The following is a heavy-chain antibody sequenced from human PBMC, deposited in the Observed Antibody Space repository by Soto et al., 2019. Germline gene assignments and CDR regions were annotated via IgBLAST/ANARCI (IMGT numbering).Heavy chain of an antibody. D-gene: IGHD6-6*01. CDR3: ARVGARGQQPVRGWFDP. V-gene: IGHV1-69*01. CDR1: GGTFSSYA. CDR2: IIPIFGTA. Sequence: QVQLVQSGAEVKKPGSSVKVSCKASGGTFSSYAISWVRQAPGQGLEWMGGIIPIFGTANYAQKFQGRVTITADESTSTAYMELSSLRSEDTAVYYCARVGARGQQPVRGWFDPWGQGTLVTVSS. J-gene: IGHJ5*02.